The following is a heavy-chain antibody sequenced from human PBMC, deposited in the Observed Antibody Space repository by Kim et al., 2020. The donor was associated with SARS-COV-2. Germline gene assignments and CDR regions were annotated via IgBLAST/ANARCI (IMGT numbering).Heavy chain of an antibody. CDR2: INHSGST. CDR3: ARGRYESRYGFYYYMDV. CDR1: GGSFSGYY. J-gene: IGHJ6*03. Sequence: SETLSLTCAVYGGSFSGYYWSWIRQPPGKGLEWIGEINHSGSTNYNPSLKSRVTISVDTSKNQFSLKLSSVTAADTAVYYCARGRYESRYGFYYYMDVWGKGTTVTVSS. D-gene: IGHD5-12*01. V-gene: IGHV4-34*01.